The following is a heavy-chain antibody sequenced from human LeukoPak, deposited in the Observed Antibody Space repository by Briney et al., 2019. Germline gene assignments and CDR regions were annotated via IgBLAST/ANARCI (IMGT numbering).Heavy chain of an antibody. Sequence: ASVKVSCKAFGYTFTSNYMHWVRQAPGQGPEWMGVISPSGGSTTYAQKFQGRVTLTRDTSTSTAYMELRSLRSDDTAVYYCARSGYSSGGSCHPGAFDIWGQGTVVTVSS. CDR1: GYTFTSNY. J-gene: IGHJ3*02. V-gene: IGHV1-46*01. D-gene: IGHD2-15*01. CDR3: ARSGYSSGGSCHPGAFDI. CDR2: ISPSGGST.